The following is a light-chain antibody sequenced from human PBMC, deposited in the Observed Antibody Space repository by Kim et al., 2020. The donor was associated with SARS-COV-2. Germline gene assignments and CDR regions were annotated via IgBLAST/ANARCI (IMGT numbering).Light chain of an antibody. V-gene: IGKV3-11*01. CDR1: QNINTY. CDR3: QQRSNWPLT. Sequence: LSPGERGTLSCRTSQNINTYLTWYQQKPGQAPRLLMYDASKRATGIPARFSGSGSGTDFTLTISSLEPEDFAVYYCQQRSNWPLTFGGGTKVDIK. J-gene: IGKJ4*01. CDR2: DAS.